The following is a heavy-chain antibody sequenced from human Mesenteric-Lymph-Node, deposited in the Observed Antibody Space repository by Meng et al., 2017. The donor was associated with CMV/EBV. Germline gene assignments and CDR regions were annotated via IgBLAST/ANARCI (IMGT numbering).Heavy chain of an antibody. J-gene: IGHJ4*02. Sequence: GGSLRLSCAASGFTFSSYTMDWVRQAPGKGLEWVAVLSYDGSNKYYADSVKGRFTISRDNSKNTLYLQMNSLRAEDTAVYYCARGRPNLYCSSTSCYDFDYWGQGTLVTVSS. D-gene: IGHD2-2*01. CDR2: LSYDGSNK. CDR3: ARGRPNLYCSSTSCYDFDY. CDR1: GFTFSSYT. V-gene: IGHV3-30*04.